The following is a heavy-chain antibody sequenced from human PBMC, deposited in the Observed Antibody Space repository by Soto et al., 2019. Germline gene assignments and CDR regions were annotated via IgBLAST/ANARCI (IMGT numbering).Heavy chain of an antibody. CDR1: GYTLAIHY. CDR2: INPSGDTT. Sequence: ASVEVTSKAPGYTLAIHYVQCVRQAPGQGLEWVGIINPSGDTTWYAQKFQGRVTMTRDTSTSTVYMELSSLRSEDKAVYHCARELVGLADHWGQEPWSPSP. CDR3: ARELVGLADH. V-gene: IGHV1-46*01. J-gene: IGHJ4*01. D-gene: IGHD1-26*01.